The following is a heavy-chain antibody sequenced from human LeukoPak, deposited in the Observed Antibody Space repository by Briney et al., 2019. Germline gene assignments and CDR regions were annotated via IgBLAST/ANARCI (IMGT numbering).Heavy chain of an antibody. Sequence: AASVKVSCKASGYTFTSYGISWVRQAPGQGLEWMGWISAYNGNTNYAQKLQGRVTMTTDTSTSTAYMELRSLRSDDTAVYYCAIGGGPWGYYYYMDVWGKGTTVTVSS. CDR2: ISAYNGNT. J-gene: IGHJ6*03. D-gene: IGHD3-10*01. CDR1: GYTFTSYG. CDR3: AIGGGPWGYYYYMDV. V-gene: IGHV1-18*01.